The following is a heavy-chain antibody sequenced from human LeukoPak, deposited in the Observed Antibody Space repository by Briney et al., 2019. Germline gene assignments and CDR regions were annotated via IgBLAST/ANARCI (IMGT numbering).Heavy chain of an antibody. Sequence: ASVKVSCKASGYTFTGYYMHWVRQAPGQGLEWMGWINPNSGGTNYAQKFQGRVTMTRDTSISTAYMELSRLRSDDTAVYYCAREVYSGSYGPEKYYFDYWGQGTLVTVSS. CDR3: AREVYSGSYGPEKYYFDY. CDR1: GYTFTGYY. J-gene: IGHJ4*02. V-gene: IGHV1-2*02. D-gene: IGHD1-26*01. CDR2: INPNSGGT.